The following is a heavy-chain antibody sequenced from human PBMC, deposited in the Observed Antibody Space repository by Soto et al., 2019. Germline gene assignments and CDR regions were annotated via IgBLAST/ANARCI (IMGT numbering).Heavy chain of an antibody. CDR2: INAGNGNT. V-gene: IGHV1-3*01. J-gene: IGHJ6*02. Sequence: ASVKVSCKASGYTFTSYAMHWVRQAPGQRLEWMGWINAGNGNTKYSQKFQGRVTITRDTSASTAYMELSSLRSEDTAVYYCARVKFGYSSSSFNGMDVWGQGTTVTVSS. CDR1: GYTFTSYA. D-gene: IGHD6-6*01. CDR3: ARVKFGYSSSSFNGMDV.